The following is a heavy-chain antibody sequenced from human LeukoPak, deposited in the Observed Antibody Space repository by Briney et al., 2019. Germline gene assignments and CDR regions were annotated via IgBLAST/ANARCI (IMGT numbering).Heavy chain of an antibody. Sequence: PGGSLRLSFAASGFTFSSYSMNWVRQAPGKGLEWVSYISSSSSTIYYADSVKGRFTISRDNAKNTLYLQMNSLRAEDTAVYYCARTHDRSGYYSEFYYYGMDVWGQGTTVTVSS. CDR3: ARTHDRSGYYSEFYYYGMDV. J-gene: IGHJ6*02. CDR2: ISSSSSTI. CDR1: GFTFSSYS. D-gene: IGHD3-22*01. V-gene: IGHV3-48*01.